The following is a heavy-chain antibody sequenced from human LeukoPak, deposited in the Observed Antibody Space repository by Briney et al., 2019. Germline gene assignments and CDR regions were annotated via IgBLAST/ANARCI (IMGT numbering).Heavy chain of an antibody. CDR2: IYSGGST. Sequence: GGSLRLSCAASGLTVSSNYMSWVRQAPGKGLEWVSVIYSGGSTYYADSVKGRFTISRDNSKNTLYLQMNSLRAEDTAVYYCARDVFDYYDSSGYRSYWGQGTLVTVSS. V-gene: IGHV3-66*01. J-gene: IGHJ4*02. CDR3: ARDVFDYYDSSGYRSY. CDR1: GLTVSSNY. D-gene: IGHD3-22*01.